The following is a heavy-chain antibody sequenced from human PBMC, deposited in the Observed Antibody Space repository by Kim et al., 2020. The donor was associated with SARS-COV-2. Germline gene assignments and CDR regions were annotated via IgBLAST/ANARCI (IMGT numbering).Heavy chain of an antibody. CDR1: VGTFSSYA. J-gene: IGHJ5*02. V-gene: IGHV1-69*13. CDR3: ARRVEKWLVDWFDP. Sequence: SVKVSCKASVGTFSSYAISWVRQAPGQGLEWMGGIIPIFGTANYAQKFQGRVMITADESTSTAYMELSSLRSEDTAVYYCARRVEKWLVDWFDPWGQGTLVTVSS. CDR2: IIPIFGTA. D-gene: IGHD6-19*01.